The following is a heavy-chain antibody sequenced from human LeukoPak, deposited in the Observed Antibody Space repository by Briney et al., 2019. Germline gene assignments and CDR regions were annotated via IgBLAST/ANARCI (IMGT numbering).Heavy chain of an antibody. CDR1: GGSISSYY. CDR3: ARDRGLLWFGELFPGTWFDP. V-gene: IGHV4-59*01. CDR2: IYYSGST. Sequence: SETLSLTCTVSGGSISSYYWSWIRQPPGKGLEWIGYIYYSGSTNYNPSLKSRVTISVDTSKNQFSLKLSSVTAADTAVYYCARDRGLLWFGELFPGTWFDPWGQGTLVTVSS. D-gene: IGHD3-10*01. J-gene: IGHJ5*02.